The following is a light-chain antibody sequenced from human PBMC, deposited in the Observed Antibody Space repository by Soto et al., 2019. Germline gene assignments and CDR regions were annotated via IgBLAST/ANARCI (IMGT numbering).Light chain of an antibody. J-gene: IGLJ2*01. CDR3: QSYDSSLSGVV. V-gene: IGLV1-40*01. CDR1: XXXIGAGYD. CDR2: GNS. Sequence: QSVLTQPPSVSGAPGXXVTISCTXXXXXIGAGYDVHWYQQLPGTAPKLLIYGNSNRPSGVPDRFSGSKSGTSASLAITGLQAEDEADYYCQSYDSSLSGVVFGGGTKLTVL.